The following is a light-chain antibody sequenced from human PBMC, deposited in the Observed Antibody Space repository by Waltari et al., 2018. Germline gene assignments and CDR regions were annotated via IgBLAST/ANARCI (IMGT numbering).Light chain of an antibody. CDR3: QQYDDWPLT. V-gene: IGKV3-15*01. J-gene: IGKJ3*01. Sequence: EIVMTQSPATLSVSPGERATFSCRASQSISDNLAWYQQKPGQAPRLLLFRASTRATDIPARFSGSGSGTEFTLTISSLQSEDFAVYYCQQYDDWPLTFGPGTKVDF. CDR2: RAS. CDR1: QSISDN.